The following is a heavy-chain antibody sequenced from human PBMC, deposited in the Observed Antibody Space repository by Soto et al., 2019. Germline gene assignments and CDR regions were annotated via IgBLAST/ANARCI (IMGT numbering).Heavy chain of an antibody. Sequence: QLQLQESGPGLVKPSETLSLTCTVSGGSISSSSYYWGWIRQPPGKGLEWIGSIYYSGSTYYNPSLKSRVTISVDTSKNQFSLKLSSVTAADTAVYYCACLGELSSLDYWGQGTLVTVSS. D-gene: IGHD3-16*02. J-gene: IGHJ4*02. CDR1: GGSISSSSYY. V-gene: IGHV4-39*01. CDR2: IYYSGST. CDR3: ACLGELSSLDY.